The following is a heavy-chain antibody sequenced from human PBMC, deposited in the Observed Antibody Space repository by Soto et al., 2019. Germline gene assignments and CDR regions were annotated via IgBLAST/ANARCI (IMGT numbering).Heavy chain of an antibody. CDR1: GFNFSNHA. J-gene: IGHJ4*02. D-gene: IGHD5-18*01. V-gene: IGHV3-30-3*01. Sequence: GSQRLSCAASGFNFSNHAMHRVLQAPGKGLEWVAVISYDGSNKYYADSVKGRFTISRDNYKNTLYLQMNSLRAEDTAVYYCARGLRTRLNSYGAAWGQGTLVTVSS. CDR2: ISYDGSNK. CDR3: ARGLRTRLNSYGAA.